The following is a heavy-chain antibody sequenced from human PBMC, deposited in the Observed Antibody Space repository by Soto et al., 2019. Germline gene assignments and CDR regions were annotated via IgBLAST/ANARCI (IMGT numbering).Heavy chain of an antibody. CDR3: VRGPPLRNPFGGALEYYFDY. D-gene: IGHD3-16*01. Sequence: GGSLRLSCTASGFTFSSYWMSWVRQAPGKGLEWVANINQDRSEKYYVDSVRGRFTISRDTSKNTLYLQMNSLRAEDTAVFYCVRGPPLRNPFGGALEYYFDYWGQGTLVTVSS. CDR1: GFTFSSYW. V-gene: IGHV3-7*01. J-gene: IGHJ4*02. CDR2: INQDRSEK.